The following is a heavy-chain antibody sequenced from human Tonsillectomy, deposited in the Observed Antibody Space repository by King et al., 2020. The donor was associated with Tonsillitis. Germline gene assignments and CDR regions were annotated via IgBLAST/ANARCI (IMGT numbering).Heavy chain of an antibody. J-gene: IGHJ4*02. V-gene: IGHV1-2*02. CDR3: AREMIVVVVAANTLSGCDY. Sequence: QLVQSGAEVKKPGASVKVSCKASGYTFTGYYMHWVRQAPGQGLEWMGWINPNSGGTNYAQKFQGRVTMTRDTSISTAYMELSRLRSDDTAVYYCAREMIVVVVAANTLSGCDYWGQGTLVTVSS. CDR1: GYTFTGYY. D-gene: IGHD2-15*01. CDR2: INPNSGGT.